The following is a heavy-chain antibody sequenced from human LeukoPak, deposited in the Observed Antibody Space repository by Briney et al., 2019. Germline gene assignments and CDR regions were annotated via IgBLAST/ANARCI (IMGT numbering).Heavy chain of an antibody. CDR3: AKDRNPDGFYSIDF. CDR2: IIGNGGDI. V-gene: IGHV3-23*01. D-gene: IGHD5-24*01. J-gene: IGHJ4*02. CDR1: GFTFSIFA. Sequence: GGSLRLSCEASGFTFSIFAMNWVRQAPGKGLEWVSVIIGNGGDIHYADSVKGRFTISRDNSKNTLYLQMNNLRADDTAVYYCAKDRNPDGFYSIDFWGQGSLVTVSS.